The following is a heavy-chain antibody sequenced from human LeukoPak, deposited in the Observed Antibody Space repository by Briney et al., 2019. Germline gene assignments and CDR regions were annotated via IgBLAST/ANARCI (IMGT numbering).Heavy chain of an antibody. CDR3: ATDGAGFDT. Sequence: AGGSLRLSCAASGFTFNDYYMSWIRQAPGKGLVWLSYINIGGTNTHYADSVKGRFTISRDNAKKSLYLEMNNLRAEDTAVYYCATDGAGFDTWGQGVLVTVSS. CDR1: GFTFNDYY. V-gene: IGHV3-11*01. J-gene: IGHJ5*02. CDR2: INIGGTNT.